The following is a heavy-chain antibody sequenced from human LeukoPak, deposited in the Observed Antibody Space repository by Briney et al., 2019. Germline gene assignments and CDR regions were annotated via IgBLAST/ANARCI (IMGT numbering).Heavy chain of an antibody. CDR1: GFTFSSYW. J-gene: IGHJ5*02. Sequence: GGSLRLSCAASGFTFSSYWMSWVRQAPGKGLEWVANIKQDGSEKYYVDSVKGRFTTSRDNAKNSLYLQMNSLRAEDTAVYYCARDCRYYYDSSGYYPINWFDPWGQGTLVTVSS. CDR3: ARDCRYYYDSSGYYPINWFDP. CDR2: IKQDGSEK. D-gene: IGHD3-22*01. V-gene: IGHV3-7*01.